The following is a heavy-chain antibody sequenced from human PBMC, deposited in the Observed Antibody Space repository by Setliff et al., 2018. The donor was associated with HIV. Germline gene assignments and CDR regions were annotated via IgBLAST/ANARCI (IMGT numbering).Heavy chain of an antibody. J-gene: IGHJ4*02. V-gene: IGHV4-34*01. CDR2: VTHSGTT. CDR1: GGSFSGFY. Sequence: LSLTCAVYGGSFSGFYWTFIRQSPGKGLEWIGEVTHSGTTTYDPSLKSRITISVDTSKNQFSLKLTSVTAADMGVYYCARGRKKTLAVSGTRYFDFWGQGTLVT. CDR3: ARGRKKTLAVSGTRYFDF. D-gene: IGHD6-19*01.